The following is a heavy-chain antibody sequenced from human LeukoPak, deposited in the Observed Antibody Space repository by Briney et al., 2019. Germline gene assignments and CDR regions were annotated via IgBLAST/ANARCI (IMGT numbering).Heavy chain of an antibody. Sequence: ASVKVSCKASGYTFSNYYIHWVRQAPGQGLGWMGKINPSDDDITYAQKFQDRVTMTSDTSTSAVYMELSSLRSEDTAVYYCARTLLTGFYMPPGYWGQGSLVTVSS. CDR1: GYTFSNYY. D-gene: IGHD3-9*01. J-gene: IGHJ4*02. CDR2: INPSDDDI. CDR3: ARTLLTGFYMPPGY. V-gene: IGHV1-46*01.